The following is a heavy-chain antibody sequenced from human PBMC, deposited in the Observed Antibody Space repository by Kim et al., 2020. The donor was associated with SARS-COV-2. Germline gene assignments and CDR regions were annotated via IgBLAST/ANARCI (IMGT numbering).Heavy chain of an antibody. J-gene: IGHJ5*02. D-gene: IGHD2-15*01. CDR2: IWYDGSNK. Sequence: GGSLRLSCAASGFTFSSYGMHWVRQAPGKGLEWVAVIWYDGSNKYYADSVKGRFTISRDNSKNTLYLQMNSLRAEDTAVYYCARDGGDGSCYSRWSLCLNGLGSIDPWGQGTLVTVSS. CDR3: ARDGGDGSCYSRWSLCLNGLGSIDP. V-gene: IGHV3-33*01. CDR1: GFTFSSYG.